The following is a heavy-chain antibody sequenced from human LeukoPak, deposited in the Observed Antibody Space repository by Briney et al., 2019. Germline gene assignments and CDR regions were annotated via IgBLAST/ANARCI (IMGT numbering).Heavy chain of an antibody. V-gene: IGHV3-66*01. CDR2: IYSGGNT. D-gene: IGHD4-17*01. CDR3: ASCFTDGDCDY. J-gene: IGHJ4*02. CDR1: GFTVSSNY. Sequence: GGSLRLSCAASGFTVSSNYMSWVRQAPGKGLEWVSIIYSGGNTYYADFARGRFTISRDNSKNTLHLQMSGLRVEDTAVYYCASCFTDGDCDYWGQGTLVTVSS.